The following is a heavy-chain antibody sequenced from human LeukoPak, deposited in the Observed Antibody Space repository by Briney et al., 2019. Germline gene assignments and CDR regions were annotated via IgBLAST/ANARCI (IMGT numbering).Heavy chain of an antibody. V-gene: IGHV4-34*01. CDR3: ARKFRGYYDSTRRYYFDY. Sequence: SETLSLTCAVYGGSFSGYYWSWIRQPPGKGLEWIGEINHSGSTNYDPSLKSRGTISVDTSKNQFSLKLSSVTAAGTAVYYCARKFRGYYDSTRRYYFDYWGQGTLVTVSS. D-gene: IGHD3-22*01. CDR1: GGSFSGYY. J-gene: IGHJ4*02. CDR2: INHSGST.